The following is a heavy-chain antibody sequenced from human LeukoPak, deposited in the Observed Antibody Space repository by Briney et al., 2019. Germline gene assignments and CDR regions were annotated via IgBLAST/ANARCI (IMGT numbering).Heavy chain of an antibody. D-gene: IGHD2-2*01. Sequence: SETLSLTCTVSGGSISSYYWSWIRQPPGKGLEWIGYIYYSGSTNYNPSLKSRVTISVDTSKNQFSLKLSSVTAADTAVYYCARGQVKYQLLTYFDYWGQGTLVTVSS. CDR1: GGSISSYY. CDR2: IYYSGST. CDR3: ARGQVKYQLLTYFDY. J-gene: IGHJ4*02. V-gene: IGHV4-59*12.